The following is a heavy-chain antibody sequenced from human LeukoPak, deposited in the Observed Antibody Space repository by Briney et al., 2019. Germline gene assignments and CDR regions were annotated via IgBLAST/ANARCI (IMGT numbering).Heavy chain of an antibody. Sequence: SVKVSCKASGGTFSSYAISWVRQAPGQGLEWVGGIIPIFGTANYAQKFQGRVTITADESTSTAYMELSSLRSEDTAVYYCARTDYGGQQQRGFDPWGQGTLVTVSS. CDR1: GGTFSSYA. CDR2: IIPIFGTA. J-gene: IGHJ5*02. CDR3: ARTDYGGQQQRGFDP. D-gene: IGHD4-23*01. V-gene: IGHV1-69*13.